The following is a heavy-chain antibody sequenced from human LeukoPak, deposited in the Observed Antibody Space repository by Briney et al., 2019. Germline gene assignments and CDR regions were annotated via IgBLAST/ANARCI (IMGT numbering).Heavy chain of an antibody. CDR2: ISNDGSRK. CDR1: GFTFSSYA. V-gene: IGHV3-30*03. Sequence: GGSLRLSCAASGFTFSSYAMSWVRQAPGKGLEWVAIISNDGSRKYYAHSVEGRLTISRDNSKNTLYLQMDSLRAEDTAVYYCARDRAWNYFDYWGQGTLVTVSS. J-gene: IGHJ4*02. D-gene: IGHD3-3*01. CDR3: ARDRAWNYFDY.